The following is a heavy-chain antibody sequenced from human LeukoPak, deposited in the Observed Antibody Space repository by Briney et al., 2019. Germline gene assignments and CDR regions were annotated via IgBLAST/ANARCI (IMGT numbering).Heavy chain of an antibody. CDR3: ARDRGSSGWSGEGYFAY. CDR1: GGSISSYF. V-gene: IGHV4-59*01. Sequence: SETLSPTCTVSGGSISSYFWSWIRQPPGKGLEWIGHIYYSGRTNYSPSLKSRVTISVDTSKNQFSLILSSVTAADTAVYYCARDRGSSGWSGEGYFAYWGQGILVTVSP. D-gene: IGHD6-19*01. CDR2: IYYSGRT. J-gene: IGHJ4*02.